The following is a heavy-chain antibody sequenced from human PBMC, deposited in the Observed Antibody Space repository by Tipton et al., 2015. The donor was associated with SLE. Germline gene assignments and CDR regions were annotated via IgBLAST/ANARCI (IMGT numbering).Heavy chain of an antibody. CDR1: GDSMRNQY. V-gene: IGHV4-59*11. CDR2: VYYSGNT. CDR3: ARNLATVTSIDAFDL. D-gene: IGHD4-17*01. J-gene: IGHJ3*01. Sequence: TLSLTCSVSGDSMRNQYWCWIRQPPGKGLEWIGYVYYSGNTIYNPSLQSRVTISVDTSKNRFSLKLDSVTAADTAVYYCARNLATVTSIDAFDLWGQGTMVTV.